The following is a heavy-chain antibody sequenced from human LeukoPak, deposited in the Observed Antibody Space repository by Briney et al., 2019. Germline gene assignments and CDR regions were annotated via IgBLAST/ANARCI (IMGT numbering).Heavy chain of an antibody. J-gene: IGHJ4*02. CDR2: ISGDSHST. CDR1: GFTFDDYA. CDR3: ARSRYTGSHFDY. D-gene: IGHD1-26*01. Sequence: GGSLRLSCAASGFTFDDYAMHWVRQAPGKGLEWVSLISGDSHSTFYADSVKGRFTISRDNAKNSLYLQMNSLRAEDTAVYYCARSRYTGSHFDYWGQGTLVTVSS. V-gene: IGHV3-43*02.